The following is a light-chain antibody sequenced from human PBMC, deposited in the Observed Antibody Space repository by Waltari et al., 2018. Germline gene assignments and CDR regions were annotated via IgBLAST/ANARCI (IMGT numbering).Light chain of an antibody. CDR3: AAWDDSLNWV. V-gene: IGLV1-44*01. J-gene: IGLJ3*02. CDR2: SNN. CDR1: SSNIGSNT. Sequence: QSVLTQPPSASGTPGQGVTISCSGSSSNIGSNTGNWYQQLPGTAPQLLIYSNNQRPSGVPDRFSGSKSGTSASLAISGLQSEDEADYYCAAWDDSLNWVFGGGTKLTVL.